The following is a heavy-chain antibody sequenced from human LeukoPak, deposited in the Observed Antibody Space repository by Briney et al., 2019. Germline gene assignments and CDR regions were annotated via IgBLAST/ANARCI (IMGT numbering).Heavy chain of an antibody. J-gene: IGHJ6*03. Sequence: ASVEVSCKASGGTFNSYSISWVRQAPGPGLEWMGGVIPIFGRANYAQKFQGRVTITADKSTSTAYMELRSLRSDDTAVYYCAREGITIFGVVIDYYYYYRDVWGKGTTVTVSS. D-gene: IGHD3-3*01. V-gene: IGHV1-69*06. CDR1: GGTFNSYS. CDR2: VIPIFGRA. CDR3: AREGITIFGVVIDYYYYYRDV.